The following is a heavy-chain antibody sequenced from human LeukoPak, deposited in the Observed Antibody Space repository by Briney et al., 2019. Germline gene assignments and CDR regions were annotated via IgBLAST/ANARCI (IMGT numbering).Heavy chain of an antibody. V-gene: IGHV1-69*01. CDR3: ARDRGYSESDAFDI. Sequence: SVKVSCKASGGTFSSYAISWVRQAPGQGLEWMGGIIPIFGTANYAQKFQGRVTITAGESTGTAYMELSSLRSEDTAVYYCARDRGYSESDAFDIWGQGTMVTVSS. CDR2: IIPIFGTA. CDR1: GGTFSSYA. J-gene: IGHJ3*02. D-gene: IGHD5-18*01.